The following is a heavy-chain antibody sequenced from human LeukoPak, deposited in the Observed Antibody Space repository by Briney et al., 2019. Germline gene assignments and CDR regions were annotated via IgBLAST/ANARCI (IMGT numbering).Heavy chain of an antibody. CDR3: ARAHNTNPRWLQFGDYFDC. CDR2: INPSGGST. CDR1: GYTFTSYY. D-gene: IGHD5-24*01. J-gene: IGHJ4*02. Sequence: ASVKVSCKASGYTFTSYYMHWVRQAPGQGLEWMGIINPSGGSTSYAQKFQGRVTMTRDTSTSTVYMELSSLRSEDTAVYYCARAHNTNPRWLQFGDYFDCWGQGTLVTVSS. V-gene: IGHV1-46*01.